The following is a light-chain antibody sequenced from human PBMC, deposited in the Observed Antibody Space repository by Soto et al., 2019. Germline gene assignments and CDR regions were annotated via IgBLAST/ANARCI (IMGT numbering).Light chain of an antibody. J-gene: IGLJ1*01. Sequence: QSVLTQPPSASGTPVQRVTISCSGSRSNIGSNTVNWYQQLPGTAPKLLIYSNNQRPSGVPDRFSGSKSGTSASLAISGLQSEDAADYYCAAWDDSLNACYVFGNETKVTVL. CDR2: SNN. V-gene: IGLV1-44*01. CDR1: RSNIGSNT. CDR3: AAWDDSLNACYV.